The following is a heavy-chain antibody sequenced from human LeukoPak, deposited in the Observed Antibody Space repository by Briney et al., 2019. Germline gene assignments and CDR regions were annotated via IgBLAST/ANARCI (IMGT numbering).Heavy chain of an antibody. CDR3: ASGRRVVPADPIEYYYYYMDV. Sequence: VASVKVSCKASGYTFTGYYMHWVRQAPGQGLEWMGWINPNSGGTNYAQKFQGRVTMTRDTSISTAYMELSRLRSDDTAVYYCASGRRVVPADPIEYYYYYMDVWGKGTTVTVSS. J-gene: IGHJ6*03. V-gene: IGHV1-2*02. D-gene: IGHD2-2*01. CDR1: GYTFTGYY. CDR2: INPNSGGT.